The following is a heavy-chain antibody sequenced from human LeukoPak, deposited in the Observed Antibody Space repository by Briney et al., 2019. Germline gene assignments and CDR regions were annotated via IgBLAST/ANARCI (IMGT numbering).Heavy chain of an antibody. CDR2: INPNSGGT. CDR3: ARDIDYSSSSFDY. Sequence: ASVKVSCKASGYTFTGYYMHWVRQAPGQGLEWMGWINPNSGGTNYDQKFQGRVTMTRDTSISTAYMELSRLRSDDTAVYYCARDIDYSSSSFDYWGQGTLVTVSS. V-gene: IGHV1-2*02. CDR1: GYTFTGYY. D-gene: IGHD6-6*01. J-gene: IGHJ4*02.